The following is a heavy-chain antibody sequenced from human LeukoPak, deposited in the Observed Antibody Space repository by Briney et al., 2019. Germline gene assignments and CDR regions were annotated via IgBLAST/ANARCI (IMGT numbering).Heavy chain of an antibody. D-gene: IGHD2-21*02. Sequence: GESLKISCKGSGYSFTSYGISWVRQAPGQGLEWMGWISAYNGNTNYAQKLQGRVTMTTDTSTSTAYMELRSLRSDDTAVYYCAISQIVVVTEGAFDIWGQGTMVTVSS. J-gene: IGHJ3*02. CDR3: AISQIVVVTEGAFDI. CDR1: GYSFTSYG. V-gene: IGHV1-18*01. CDR2: ISAYNGNT.